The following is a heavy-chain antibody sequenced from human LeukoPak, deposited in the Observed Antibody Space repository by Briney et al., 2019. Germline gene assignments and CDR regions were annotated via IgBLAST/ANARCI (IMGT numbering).Heavy chain of an antibody. D-gene: IGHD5-24*01. CDR2: IYTSGST. J-gene: IGHJ4*02. CDR1: GGSISSYY. V-gene: IGHV4-4*07. CDR3: ARVVSQRWLQTYYFDY. Sequence: SETLSLTCTVSGGSISSYYWSWIRQPAGKGLEWIGRIYTSGSTNYNPSLKSRVTMSVDTSKNQFSLKLSSVTAADTAVYYCARVVSQRWLQTYYFDYWGQGTLVTVSS.